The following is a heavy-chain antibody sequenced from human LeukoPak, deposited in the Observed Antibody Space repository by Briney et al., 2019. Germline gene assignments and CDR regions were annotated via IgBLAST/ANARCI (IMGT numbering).Heavy chain of an antibody. CDR2: IYNSGNT. D-gene: IGHD6-13*01. CDR1: GGSISGHY. Sequence: SETLSLTCTVSGGSISGHYWSWIRQPPGKGLEWIGYIYNSGNTIYNPSLKSRVTISIDTSRKQFSLKLSSVTAADTAVYFCARELYSSTDDAFDIWGQGTMLTVSS. CDR3: ARELYSSTDDAFDI. J-gene: IGHJ3*02. V-gene: IGHV4-59*11.